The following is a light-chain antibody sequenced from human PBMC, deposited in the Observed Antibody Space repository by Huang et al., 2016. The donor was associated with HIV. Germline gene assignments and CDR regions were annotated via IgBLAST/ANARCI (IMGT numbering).Light chain of an antibody. J-gene: IGKJ2*01. V-gene: IGKV3-15*01. CDR2: GAS. CDR3: QQYNNWPPYT. CDR1: QSVNSN. Sequence: EIVMTQSPATLSVSPGERATLSCRASQSVNSNLAWYQQKPGQAPRLLIYGASTRATGIPARFSGSGSGTGFTITISSLQSEDFAVYYCQQYNNWPPYTFCQGTKLEIK.